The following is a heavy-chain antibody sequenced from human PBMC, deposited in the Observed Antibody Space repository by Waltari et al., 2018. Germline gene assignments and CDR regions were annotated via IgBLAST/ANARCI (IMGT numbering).Heavy chain of an antibody. J-gene: IGHJ4*02. CDR1: GISFTDAW. D-gene: IGHD5-12*01. CDR2: IKDKADGGTI. CDR3: LYDPSV. Sequence: DVQLVESGGGLVKPGGSLRLSCSASGISFTDAWMNWVRQAPGRGLEWIGRIKDKADGGTIDYAAPVKGRFTSSRDDSKKMTYLQMNSLKPDDTGVYFCLYDPSVWGQGTLVTVSS. V-gene: IGHV3-15*07.